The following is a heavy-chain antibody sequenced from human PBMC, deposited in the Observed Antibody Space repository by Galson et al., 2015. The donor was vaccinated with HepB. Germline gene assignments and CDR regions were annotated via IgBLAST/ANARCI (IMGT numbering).Heavy chain of an antibody. CDR2: TREDGGEK. Sequence: SLRLSCAVSGFTFSSYWMGWVRQAPGKGLEWVANTREDGGEKHYIESVKGRSTISRDNARNSVYLEMNSLRAEDTAVYYCARGRSHAYWGQGTLVTVSS. D-gene: IGHD6-13*01. CDR1: GFTFSSYW. CDR3: ARGRSHAY. J-gene: IGHJ4*02. V-gene: IGHV3-7*03.